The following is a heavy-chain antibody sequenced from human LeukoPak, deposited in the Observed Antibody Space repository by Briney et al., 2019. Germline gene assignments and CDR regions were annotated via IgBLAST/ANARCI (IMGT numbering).Heavy chain of an antibody. CDR3: ARDPDYSKSFDY. CDR1: GGSFSGYY. V-gene: IGHV4-34*01. D-gene: IGHD4-11*01. Sequence: PSETLSLTCAVYGGSFSGYYWSWIRQPPGKGLEWIGEINHSGSTNYNPSLKSRVTISVDTSKNQFSLKLSSVTAADTAVYYCARDPDYSKSFDYWGQGTLVSVSS. CDR2: INHSGST. J-gene: IGHJ4*02.